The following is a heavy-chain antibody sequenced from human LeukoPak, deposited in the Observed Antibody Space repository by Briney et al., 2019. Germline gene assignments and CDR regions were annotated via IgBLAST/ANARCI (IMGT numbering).Heavy chain of an antibody. V-gene: IGHV3-9*01. J-gene: IGHJ4*02. D-gene: IGHD3-16*01. CDR3: AKDSSGTAGGDWDYFDY. CDR1: GFTFDDYA. CDR2: ISWNSGSI. Sequence: PGGSLRLSCAASGFTFDDYAMHWVRQAPGKGLEWVSGISWNSGSIGYADSVKGRFTISRDNAKNSLYLQMNSLRAEDTALYYCAKDSSGTAGGDWDYFDYWGQGTLVTVSS.